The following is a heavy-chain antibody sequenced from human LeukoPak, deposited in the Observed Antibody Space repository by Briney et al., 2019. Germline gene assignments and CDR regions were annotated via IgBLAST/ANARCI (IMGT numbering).Heavy chain of an antibody. Sequence: PGGSLRLSCAASGFTFSSCGMHWVRQAPGKGLEWVAVIWYDGSNKYYADSVKGRFTISRDNSKNTLYLQMNSLRAEDTAVYYCARGRGITMVRGVMTYWGQGTLVTVSS. V-gene: IGHV3-33*01. D-gene: IGHD3-10*01. CDR3: ARGRGITMVRGVMTY. CDR1: GFTFSSCG. J-gene: IGHJ4*02. CDR2: IWYDGSNK.